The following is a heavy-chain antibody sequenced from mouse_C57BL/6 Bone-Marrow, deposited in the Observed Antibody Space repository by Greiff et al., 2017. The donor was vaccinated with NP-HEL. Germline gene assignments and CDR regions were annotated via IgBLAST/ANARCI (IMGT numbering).Heavy chain of an antibody. D-gene: IGHD3-2*02. Sequence: EVQLQQSGPELVKPGASVKMSCKASGYTFTDYNMHWVKQSHGKSLEWIGYINPNNGGTSYNQKFKGKATLTVNKSSSTAYMELRSLTSEDSAVYYCASPPDSSGSAWFAYWGQGTLVTVSA. CDR3: ASPPDSSGSAWFAY. V-gene: IGHV1-22*01. CDR1: GYTFTDYN. J-gene: IGHJ3*01. CDR2: INPNNGGT.